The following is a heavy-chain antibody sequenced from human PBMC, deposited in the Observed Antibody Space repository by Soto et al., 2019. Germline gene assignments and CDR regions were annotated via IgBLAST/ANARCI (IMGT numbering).Heavy chain of an antibody. Sequence: QVQLVQSGAEVKKPEASVKVSCKVSGYTLTELSMHWVRQAPGKGLEWMGGFDPEDGETIYAQKFQGRVTITADESTSTAYMELSSLRSEDTAVYYCARIGGTGTGDYWGQGTLVTVSS. CDR1: GYTLTELS. CDR2: FDPEDGET. V-gene: IGHV1-24*01. CDR3: ARIGGTGTGDY. J-gene: IGHJ4*02. D-gene: IGHD1-1*01.